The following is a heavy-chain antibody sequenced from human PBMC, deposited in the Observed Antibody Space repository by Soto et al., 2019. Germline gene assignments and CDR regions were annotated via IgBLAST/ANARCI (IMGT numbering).Heavy chain of an antibody. J-gene: IGHJ4*02. CDR3: ATEAYCSSTRCYELSDY. CDR1: GFTFSSYA. Sequence: GGSLRLSCAASGFTFSSYAMHWVRQAPGKGLEWVAVISYDGSNKYYADSVKGRFTISRDNSKNTLYLLMNSLRAEDTAVYYCATEAYCSSTRCYELSDYWGQGTLVTVSS. D-gene: IGHD2-2*01. V-gene: IGHV3-30-3*01. CDR2: ISYDGSNK.